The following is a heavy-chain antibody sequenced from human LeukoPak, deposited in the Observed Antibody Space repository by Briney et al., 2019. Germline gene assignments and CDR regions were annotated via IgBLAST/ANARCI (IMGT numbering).Heavy chain of an antibody. J-gene: IGHJ4*02. CDR1: GFTFSSYA. Sequence: GGSLRLSCAASGFTFSSYAMSWVRQAPGKGLKWVSGISGSGGSTYYADSVKGRFTISRGNSKNTLYLQMNSLRAEDTAVYYCAKGVDYGRPGYFDYWGQGTLVTVSS. CDR2: ISGSGGST. D-gene: IGHD4-17*01. CDR3: AKGVDYGRPGYFDY. V-gene: IGHV3-23*01.